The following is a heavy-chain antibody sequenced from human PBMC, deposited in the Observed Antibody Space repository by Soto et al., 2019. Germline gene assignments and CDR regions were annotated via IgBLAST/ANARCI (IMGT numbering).Heavy chain of an antibody. CDR1: GFTFRSYA. V-gene: IGHV3-23*01. Sequence: GESLKISCAASGFTFRSYAMSWVRQAPGKGLEWVSTISGSGGSTYYAAPVKGRFTISRDDSKNTLYLQMNSLKTEDTAVYYCSTTIWFGPNYWGQGTLVTVSS. D-gene: IGHD3-10*01. CDR2: ISGSGGST. J-gene: IGHJ4*02. CDR3: STTIWFGPNY.